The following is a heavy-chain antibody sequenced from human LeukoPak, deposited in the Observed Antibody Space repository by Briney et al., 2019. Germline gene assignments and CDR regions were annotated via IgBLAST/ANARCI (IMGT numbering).Heavy chain of an antibody. Sequence: GGSLRLSCAASGFTFSSYGMHWVRQAPGKGLEWVAVIWYDGSNKYYADSVKGRFTISRDNSKNTLYLQMNSLRAEDTAVYYCAKGYWNYVGSMCGYWGQGTLVTVSS. J-gene: IGHJ4*02. CDR2: IWYDGSNK. CDR3: AKGYWNYVGSMCGY. V-gene: IGHV3-33*06. D-gene: IGHD1-7*01. CDR1: GFTFSSYG.